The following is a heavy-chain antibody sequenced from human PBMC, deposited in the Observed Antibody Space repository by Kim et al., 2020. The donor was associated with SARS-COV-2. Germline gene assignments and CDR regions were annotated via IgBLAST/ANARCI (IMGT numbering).Heavy chain of an antibody. CDR3: ARDSDDPSGYGVWPHDY. CDR2: IYSGGTT. CDR1: GFNVDSNS. Sequence: GGSLRLSCAASGFNVDSNSMNWVRQAPGKRLEWVSIIYSGGTTFYLDSVKGRFTISRDISKNTLYLQMNSLRAEDTAVYYCARDSDDPSGYGVWPHDYWGQGTLVTVSS. V-gene: IGHV3-53*01. J-gene: IGHJ4*02. D-gene: IGHD3-22*01.